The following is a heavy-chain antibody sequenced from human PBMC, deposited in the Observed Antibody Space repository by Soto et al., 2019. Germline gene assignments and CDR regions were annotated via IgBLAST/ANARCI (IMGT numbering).Heavy chain of an antibody. CDR3: ARKADTFSDSFDI. CDR1: GDSITTNNYA. Sequence: QLQLQESGSGLVKPSQTLSLTCVVSGDSITTNNYAWSWIRQSPGKALEWIGNIYHGGSPYYTPSLKSRLTITADTTKNLLSLEWAFVTAADTAVYFCARKADTFSDSFDIWGRGTMVTVSS. D-gene: IGHD5-18*01. J-gene: IGHJ3*02. CDR2: IYHGGSP. V-gene: IGHV4-30-2*06.